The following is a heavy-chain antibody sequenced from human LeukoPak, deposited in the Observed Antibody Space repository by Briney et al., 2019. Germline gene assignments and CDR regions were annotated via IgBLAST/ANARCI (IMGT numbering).Heavy chain of an antibody. CDR3: ARVGDTSAYGFDY. CDR2: INAGNGNT. J-gene: IGHJ4*02. V-gene: IGHV1-3*01. D-gene: IGHD3-22*01. CDR1: GYTFSTYT. Sequence: ASVKVSCTTSGYTFSTYTIHWVRQAPGQRLEWMGRINAGNGNTKYSQKFQRRVTISRDTSTAYMELSSLTSEDTAVYYCARVGDTSAYGFDYWGQGTLVTVSS.